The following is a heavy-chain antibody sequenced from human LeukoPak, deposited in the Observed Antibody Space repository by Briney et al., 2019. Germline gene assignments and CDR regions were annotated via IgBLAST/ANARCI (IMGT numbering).Heavy chain of an antibody. CDR1: GGAFSSYA. CDR3: ARDPGGYCSSTSCYVPNWFDP. Sequence: SVKVSCKASGGAFSSYAISWVRQAPGQGLEWMGGIIPIFGTANYAQKFQGRVTITTDESTSTAYMELSSLRSEDTAVYYCARDPGGYCSSTSCYVPNWFDPWGQGTLVTVSS. D-gene: IGHD2-2*01. CDR2: IIPIFGTA. V-gene: IGHV1-69*05. J-gene: IGHJ5*02.